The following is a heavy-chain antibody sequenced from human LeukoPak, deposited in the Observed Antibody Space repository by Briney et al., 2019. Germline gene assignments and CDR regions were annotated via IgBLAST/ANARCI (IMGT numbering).Heavy chain of an antibody. Sequence: PGGSLRLSCAASGFTFSSYGMHWVRQAPGKGLEWVAVVSYDGSNKYYADSVKGRFTISRDNSKNTLYLQMNSLRAEDTAVYYCARDLLRYFDWLLTYYYYGMDVWGQGTTVTVSS. D-gene: IGHD3-9*01. CDR3: ARDLLRYFDWLLTYYYYGMDV. CDR1: GFTFSSYG. V-gene: IGHV3-30*03. CDR2: VSYDGSNK. J-gene: IGHJ6*02.